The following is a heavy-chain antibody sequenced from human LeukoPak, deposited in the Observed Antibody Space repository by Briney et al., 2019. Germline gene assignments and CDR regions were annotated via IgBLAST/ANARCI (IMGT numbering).Heavy chain of an antibody. D-gene: IGHD2-2*02. CDR3: TTLLKYCSSTSCYNCKH. Sequence: KVGESLKISCKGSGYSFTSYWIGWVRQMPGKGLEWMAIIYPGDSDTRYSPSFQGQVTISADKSISTAYLQWSSLKAWDTSTHYCTTLLKYCSSTSCYNCKHWAQGTLVPVSS. J-gene: IGHJ1*01. CDR2: IYPGDSDT. V-gene: IGHV5-51*01. CDR1: GYSFTSYW.